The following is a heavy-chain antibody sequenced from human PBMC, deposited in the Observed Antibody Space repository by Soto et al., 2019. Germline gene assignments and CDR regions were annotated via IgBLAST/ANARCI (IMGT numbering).Heavy chain of an antibody. CDR2: IYQSGST. J-gene: IGHJ4*02. CDR3: ARLLGAPLYHFDY. CDR1: GYSISIGNY. Sequence: PSETLSLTCPVSGYSISIGNYWGWIRQPPGKRLEWIGSIYQSGSTYYNPSLRSRATISVDTSKNQFSLKLSSVTAADTAVYYCARLLGAPLYHFDYWGQGILVTVYS. D-gene: IGHD1-26*01. V-gene: IGHV4-38-2*01.